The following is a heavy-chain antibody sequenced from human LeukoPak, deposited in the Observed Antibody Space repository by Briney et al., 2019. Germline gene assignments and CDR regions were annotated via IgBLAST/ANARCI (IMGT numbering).Heavy chain of an antibody. CDR1: GYTFTTYT. V-gene: IGHV1-3*03. Sequence: ASVKVSCKASGYTFTTYTMHWVRQAPGQRLEWMGWINADTGNTKCSQEFQGRLTITRDTSASTVYMDLSSLKSEDMAVYYCARSGGSRGTVTPPGDFWGQGTLVTVSS. J-gene: IGHJ4*02. CDR3: ARSGGSRGTVTPPGDF. D-gene: IGHD4-17*01. CDR2: INADTGNT.